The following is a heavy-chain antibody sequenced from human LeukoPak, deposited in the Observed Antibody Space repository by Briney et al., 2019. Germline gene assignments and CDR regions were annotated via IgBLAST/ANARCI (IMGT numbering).Heavy chain of an antibody. CDR2: IIPIFGTA. J-gene: IGHJ1*01. V-gene: IGHV1-69*06. CDR1: GGTFSSYA. Sequence: SVKVSCKASGGTFSSYAISWVRQAPGQGLEWMGGIIPIFGTANYAQKFQGRVTITADKSTSTAYTELSSLRSEDTAVYYCATPTYYYGSGMRRGFQHWGQGTLVTVSS. CDR3: ATPTYYYGSGMRRGFQH. D-gene: IGHD3-10*01.